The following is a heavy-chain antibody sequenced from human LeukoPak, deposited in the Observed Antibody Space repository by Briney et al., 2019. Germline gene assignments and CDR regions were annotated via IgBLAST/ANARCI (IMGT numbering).Heavy chain of an antibody. CDR2: IKSDGSNP. J-gene: IGHJ4*02. CDR3: ARGFRDY. CDR1: GFTFTDFW. V-gene: IGHV3-74*01. D-gene: IGHD3-10*01. Sequence: GGSLRLSCVASGFTFTDFWMHWVRQARGKGLVWVSRIKSDGSNPSYADSVKGRFTISRDNAKNTLYLQMNSLRVEDTAVYYCARGFRDYWGQGTLVTVSS.